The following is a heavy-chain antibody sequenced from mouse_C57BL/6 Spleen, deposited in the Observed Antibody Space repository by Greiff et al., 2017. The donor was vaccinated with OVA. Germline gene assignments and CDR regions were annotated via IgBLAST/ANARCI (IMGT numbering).Heavy chain of an antibody. D-gene: IGHD1-1*01. CDR1: GYSITSGYD. CDR3: ARSYYGHFDY. V-gene: IGHV3-1*01. J-gene: IGHJ2*01. Sequence: EVQLQESGPGMVKPSQSLSLTCTVTGYSITSGYDWHWIRHFPGNKLEWMGYISYSGSTNYNPSLKSRISITHDTSKNHFFLKLNSLTTEDTATYYCARSYYGHFDYWGQGTTLTVSS. CDR2: ISYSGST.